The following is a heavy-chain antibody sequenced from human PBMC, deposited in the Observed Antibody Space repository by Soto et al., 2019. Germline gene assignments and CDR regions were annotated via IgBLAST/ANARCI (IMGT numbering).Heavy chain of an antibody. D-gene: IGHD1-1*01. J-gene: IGHJ6*02. Sequence: GGSLRLSCAASGFTFSSYGMHWVRQAPGKGLEWVAVISYDGSNKYYADSVKGRFTISRDNSKNTLCLQMNSLRAEDTAVYYCAREWGWNDVDYYYGMDVWGQGTTVTVSS. V-gene: IGHV3-30*03. CDR1: GFTFSSYG. CDR3: AREWGWNDVDYYYGMDV. CDR2: ISYDGSNK.